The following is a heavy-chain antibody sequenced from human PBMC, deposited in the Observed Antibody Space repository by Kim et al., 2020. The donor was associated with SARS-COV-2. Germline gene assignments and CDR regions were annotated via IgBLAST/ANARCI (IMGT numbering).Heavy chain of an antibody. J-gene: IGHJ4*02. Sequence: SVKVSCKASGGTFSSYAISWVRQAPGQGLEWMGGIIPIFGTANYAQKFQGRVTITADESTSTAYMELSSLRSEDTAVYYCARDLVDILTGYFYYFDYWGQGTLVTVSS. V-gene: IGHV1-69*13. CDR2: IIPIFGTA. D-gene: IGHD3-9*01. CDR3: ARDLVDILTGYFYYFDY. CDR1: GGTFSSYA.